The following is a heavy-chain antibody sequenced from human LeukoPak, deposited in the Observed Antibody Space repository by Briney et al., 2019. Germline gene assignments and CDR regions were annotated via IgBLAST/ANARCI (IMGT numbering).Heavy chain of an antibody. J-gene: IGHJ4*02. D-gene: IGHD3-9*01. CDR2: INHNAEMI. CDR3: ARDHDWAFDL. Sequence: LSLTCAVYGGSFSGYYWSWIRQAPGKGLEWIAYINHNAEMIFYPDFVKGRFSISRDNAKNSLYLQMNALRYEDTAIYYCARDHDWAFDLWGQGTLVTVSS. CDR1: GGSFSGYY. V-gene: IGHV3-11*01.